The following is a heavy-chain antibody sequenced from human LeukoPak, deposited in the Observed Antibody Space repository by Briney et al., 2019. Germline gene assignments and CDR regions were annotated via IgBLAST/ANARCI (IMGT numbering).Heavy chain of an antibody. CDR2: ISYDGSNK. D-gene: IGHD3-3*01. CDR3: AKDQSVFWSGYYLDY. J-gene: IGHJ4*02. Sequence: GRSLRLSCAASGFTFSSYGMHWVRQAPGKGLEWVAVISYDGSNKYYADSVKGRFTISRDNSKNTLYLQMNSLRAEDTAVYCCAKDQSVFWSGYYLDYWGQGTLVTVSS. CDR1: GFTFSSYG. V-gene: IGHV3-30*18.